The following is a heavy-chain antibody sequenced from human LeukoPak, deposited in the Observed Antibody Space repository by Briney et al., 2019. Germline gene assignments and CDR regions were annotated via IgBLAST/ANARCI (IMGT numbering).Heavy chain of an antibody. V-gene: IGHV3-23*01. CDR1: GFTFSSDA. Sequence: GGSLRLSCAASGFTFSSDAMTWVRQAPGEGLEWVSTITGSDDTTYYAHSVKGRFTIYRDYSKNTVHLQLNNLRAEDTAMYYCAKGPQLYSGYHPDYWGQGTLVTVSS. D-gene: IGHD5-12*01. CDR3: AKGPQLYSGYHPDY. CDR2: ITGSDDTT. J-gene: IGHJ4*02.